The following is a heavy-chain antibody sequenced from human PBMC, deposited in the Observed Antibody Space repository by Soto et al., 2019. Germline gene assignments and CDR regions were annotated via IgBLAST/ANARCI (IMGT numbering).Heavy chain of an antibody. CDR2: ISYDGSNK. CDR1: GFTFSSYG. Sequence: GGSLRLSCAASGFTFSSYGMHWVRQAPGKGLEWVAVISYDGSNKYYADSVKGRFTISRDNSKSTLYLQMNSLRAEDTAVYYCAKGQREVLRFFPHVYYYGMDVWGQGTTVTVSS. D-gene: IGHD3-3*01. J-gene: IGHJ6*02. CDR3: AKGQREVLRFFPHVYYYGMDV. V-gene: IGHV3-30*18.